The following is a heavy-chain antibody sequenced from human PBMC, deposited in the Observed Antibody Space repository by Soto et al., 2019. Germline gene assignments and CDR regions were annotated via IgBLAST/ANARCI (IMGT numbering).Heavy chain of an antibody. CDR3: LGSSYSSGWYYFDY. CDR1: GDSISSGGYY. D-gene: IGHD6-19*01. CDR2: IYYSGST. J-gene: IGHJ4*02. V-gene: IGHV4-31*03. Sequence: SETLSLTCTVSGDSISSGGYYWSWIRQHPGKGLEWIGYIYYSGSTYYNPSLKSRVTISVDTSKNQFSLKLSSVTAADTAVYYCLGSSYSSGWYYFDYWGQGTLVTVSS.